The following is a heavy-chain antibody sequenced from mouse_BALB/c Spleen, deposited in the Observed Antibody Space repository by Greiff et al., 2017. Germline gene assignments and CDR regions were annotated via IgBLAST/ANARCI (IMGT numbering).Heavy chain of an antibody. CDR2: ISYSGST. CDR1: GYSITSDYA. V-gene: IGHV3-2*02. CDR3: ADYYYGT. D-gene: IGHD1-1*01. Sequence: EVKLVESGPGLVKPSQSLSLTCTVTGYSITSDYAWNWIRQFPGNKLEWMGYISYSGSTSYNPSLKSRISITRDTSKNQFFLQLNSVTTEDTATYYCADYYYGTWGQGTTLTVSS. J-gene: IGHJ2*01.